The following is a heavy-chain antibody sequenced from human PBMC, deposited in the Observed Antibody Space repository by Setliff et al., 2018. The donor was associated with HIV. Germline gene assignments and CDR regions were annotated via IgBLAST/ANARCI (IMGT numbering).Heavy chain of an antibody. CDR2: IKQDGSEK. J-gene: IGHJ4*02. Sequence: GGSLRLSCAGSGFTFSSYWMSWVRQAPGKGLEWVANIKQDGSEKYYVESVKGRFTISRDNANNSLYLQMNSLRAEDTAVYYCTKTMYSSRWSGFDYWGQGTPVTVSS. CDR1: GFTFSSYW. CDR3: TKTMYSSRWSGFDY. D-gene: IGHD6-13*01. V-gene: IGHV3-7*01.